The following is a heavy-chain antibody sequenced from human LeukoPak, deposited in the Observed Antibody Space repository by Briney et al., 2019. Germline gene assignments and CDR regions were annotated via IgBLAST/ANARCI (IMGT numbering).Heavy chain of an antibody. CDR2: IYHDGST. CDR3: ARGWYYYGSGSYYFDY. J-gene: IGHJ4*02. D-gene: IGHD3-10*01. Sequence: SETLSLTCAVSGGSISGTNWWSWVRQPPGKGLEWIGEIYHDGSTNYNPSLKSRVTISVDTSKNQFSLKLSSVTAADTAVYYCARGWYYYGSGSYYFDYWGQGTLVTVSS. V-gene: IGHV4-4*02. CDR1: GGSISGTNW.